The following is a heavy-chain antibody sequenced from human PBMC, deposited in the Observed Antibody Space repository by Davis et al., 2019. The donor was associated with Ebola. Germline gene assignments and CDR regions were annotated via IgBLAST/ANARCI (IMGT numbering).Heavy chain of an antibody. V-gene: IGHV1-46*03. J-gene: IGHJ5*02. D-gene: IGHD2/OR15-2a*01. CDR3: VRDNSRTIDAKAGWWFDP. CDR1: GFIFTNYY. CDR2: INPSGDST. Sequence: AASVKVSCKASGFIFTNYYMHWVRQAPGQGLEWMGIINPSGDSTAYAQKFQGRVTMTRVTSTSTVYMELSSLRSEDTAVYYCVRDNSRTIDAKAGWWFDPWGQGTLVTVSS.